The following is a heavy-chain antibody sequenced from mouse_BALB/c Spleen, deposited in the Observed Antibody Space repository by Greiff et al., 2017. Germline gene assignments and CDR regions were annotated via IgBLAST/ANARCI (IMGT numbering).Heavy chain of an antibody. D-gene: IGHD3-2*01. CDR1: GFTFSSYA. CDR3: ARSPPAEDIYFDY. CDR2: ISSGGST. Sequence: DVMLVESGGGLVKPGGSLKLSCAASGFTFSSYAMSWVRQTPEKRLEWVASISSGGSTYYPDSVKGRFTISRDNAKNTLYLQMSSLKSEDTAMYYCARSPPAEDIYFDYWGQGTTLTVSS. J-gene: IGHJ2*01. V-gene: IGHV5-6-5*01.